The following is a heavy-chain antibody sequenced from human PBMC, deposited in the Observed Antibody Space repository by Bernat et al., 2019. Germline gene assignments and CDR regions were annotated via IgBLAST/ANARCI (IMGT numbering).Heavy chain of an antibody. J-gene: IGHJ4*02. V-gene: IGHV4-39*01. CDR3: ARRSGVLVGY. D-gene: IGHD2-8*02. CDR2: IYYSGSS. CDR1: GGSISSSSNYY. Sequence: QLQLQESGPGLVKPSETLSLTCTVSGGSISSSSNYYWGWIRQPPGKGLEWIGSIYYSGSSYYNPSLKSRVTISVDTSKNQFSLKLSSVTAADTAVYYCARRSGVLVGYWGQGTLVTVSS.